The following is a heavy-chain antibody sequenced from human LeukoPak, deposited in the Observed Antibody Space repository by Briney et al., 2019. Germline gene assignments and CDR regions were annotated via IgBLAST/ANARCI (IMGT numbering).Heavy chain of an antibody. CDR3: AKTVTTTHYYYYYMDV. CDR2: IYYSGST. CDR1: GGSISSYY. V-gene: IGHV4-59*12. Sequence: SETLSLTCTVSGGSISSYYWSWIRQPPGKGLEWIGYIYYSGSTNYSPSLKSRVTISVDTSKNQFSLKLSSVTAADTAVYYCAKTVTTTHYYYYYMDVWGKGTTVTVSS. J-gene: IGHJ6*03. D-gene: IGHD4-11*01.